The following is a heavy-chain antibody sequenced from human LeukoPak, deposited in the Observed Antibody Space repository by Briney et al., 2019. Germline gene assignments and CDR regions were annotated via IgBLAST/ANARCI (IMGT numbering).Heavy chain of an antibody. J-gene: IGHJ5*02. CDR1: GFTFSSYG. Sequence: GGSLRLSCAASGFTFSSYGMHWVRQASGKGLEWVAVIWYDGSNKYYADSVKGRFTISRDNSKNTLYLQMNSLRAEDTAVYYCAREYAARHGDNWFDPWGQRTLVTVSS. D-gene: IGHD6-6*01. V-gene: IGHV3-33*01. CDR3: AREYAARHGDNWFDP. CDR2: IWYDGSNK.